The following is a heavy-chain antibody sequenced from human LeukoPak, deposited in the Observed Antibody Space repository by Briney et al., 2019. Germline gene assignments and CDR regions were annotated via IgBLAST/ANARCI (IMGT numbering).Heavy chain of an antibody. Sequence: GGSLRLSCAASGFTFSSYAMSWVRQAPGKGLEWVSAISGSGGSTYYADSVKGRFTISRDNSKNTLYLQMNSLRAEDTAVYYCAKGQGWYQLLHDAFDIWGQGTMDTVSS. J-gene: IGHJ3*02. CDR1: GFTFSSYA. V-gene: IGHV3-23*01. CDR2: ISGSGGST. D-gene: IGHD2-2*01. CDR3: AKGQGWYQLLHDAFDI.